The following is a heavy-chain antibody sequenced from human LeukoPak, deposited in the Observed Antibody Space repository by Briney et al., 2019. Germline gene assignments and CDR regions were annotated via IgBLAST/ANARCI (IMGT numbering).Heavy chain of an antibody. J-gene: IGHJ4*02. CDR3: AKGDYYDSSGYGY. D-gene: IGHD3-22*01. CDR2: IYYSGST. CDR1: GGSISSSSYY. Sequence: SETLSLTCTVSGGSISSSSYYWGWIRQPPGKGLEWIGSIYYSGSTYYNPSLKSRVTISVDTSKNQFSLKLSSVTAADTAVYYCAKGDYYDSSGYGYWGQGTLVTVSS. V-gene: IGHV4-39*01.